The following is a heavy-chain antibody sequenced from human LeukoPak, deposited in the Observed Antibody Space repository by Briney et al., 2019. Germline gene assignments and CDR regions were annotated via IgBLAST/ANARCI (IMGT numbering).Heavy chain of an antibody. V-gene: IGHV4-39*01. D-gene: IGHD3-3*01. CDR2: IYYSGNT. CDR1: GGSISRNNYY. CDR3: AGYDFWSAAYNWFDP. J-gene: IGHJ5*02. Sequence: PSETLSLTCSVSGGSISRNNYYWGWIRQPPGKGLEWIGNIYYSGNTYYNPSLKSRVTISVETPKNQFSLKLSSVTAADTAVYYCAGYDFWSAAYNWFDPWGQGTLVTVSS.